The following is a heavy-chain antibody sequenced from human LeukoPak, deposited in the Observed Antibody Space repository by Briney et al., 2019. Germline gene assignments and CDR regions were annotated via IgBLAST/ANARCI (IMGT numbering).Heavy chain of an antibody. D-gene: IGHD1-7*01. J-gene: IGHJ4*02. CDR1: GGSISINDYY. CDR2: IYYTGTT. Sequence: SETLSLTCTVSGGSISINDYYWAWIRQPPGKGLEWIGSIYYTGTTYYNPSLKNRVTISVDTSKNQFSLRLTSVTAADTAVYYCARDVNYETFDYWGQGTLVTVSS. V-gene: IGHV4-39*07. CDR3: ARDVNYETFDY.